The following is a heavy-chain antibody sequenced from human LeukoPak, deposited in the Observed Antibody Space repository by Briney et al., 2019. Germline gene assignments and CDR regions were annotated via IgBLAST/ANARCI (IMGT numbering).Heavy chain of an antibody. CDR2: INPNSGGT. V-gene: IGHV1-2*02. J-gene: IGHJ1*01. CDR1: FTXYY. Sequence: FTXYYIHWVRQAPGQGVEWMGWINPNSGGTNYAQKFQGRVTMTRDTSISTAYMELSRLGSDDTAVYYCARRGAVPVEYLQYWGQGTLVTVSS. D-gene: IGHD6-19*01. CDR3: ARRGAVPVEYLQY.